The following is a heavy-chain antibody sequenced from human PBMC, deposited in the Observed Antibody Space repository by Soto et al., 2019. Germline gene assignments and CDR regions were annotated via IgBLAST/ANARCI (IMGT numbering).Heavy chain of an antibody. CDR3: VRDLSYDSSG. V-gene: IGHV3-21*01. Sequence: ESGGGLVKPGGSLRLSCAASGFMFSSYSMNWVRQAPGKGLEWVSFISSSSSSIKYADSVKGRFTISRDNAKNSLYLQMNSLRAEDTAVYYCVRDLSYDSSGWGQGTLVTVSS. D-gene: IGHD3-22*01. CDR2: ISSSSSSI. J-gene: IGHJ4*02. CDR1: GFMFSSYS.